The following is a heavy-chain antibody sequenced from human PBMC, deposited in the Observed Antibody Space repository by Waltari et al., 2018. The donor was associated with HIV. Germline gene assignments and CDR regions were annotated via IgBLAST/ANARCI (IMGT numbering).Heavy chain of an antibody. CDR2: IKQYESEK. CDR3: VIDSRVTPY. D-gene: IGHD2-21*02. J-gene: IGHJ4*02. CDR1: GFTFSSYW. V-gene: IGHV3-7*01. Sequence: EVQLVESGGGLVQPGGSLRLSCAASGFTFSSYWMSWVPQAPGKGLGWGANIKQYESEKYYVDSVKSRFTISRDNAKNSLYLQMNSLRAEDTAVDYCVIDSRVTPYWGQGTLVTVSS.